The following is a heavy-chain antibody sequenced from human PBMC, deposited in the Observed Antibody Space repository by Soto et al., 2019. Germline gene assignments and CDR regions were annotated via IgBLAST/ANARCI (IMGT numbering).Heavy chain of an antibody. Sequence: EVQLLESGGGLVQPGGSLRLYCAASGFTFINYAMSWVRQAPGKVLEWGSTISSSGGSTYYADSVKGRFTISRDNSKNPLYLQMNSLRAEDTAVYYCARRLSYSSGWYYFDYWGQGTLVTVSS. CDR3: ARRLSYSSGWYYFDY. CDR2: ISSSGGST. J-gene: IGHJ4*02. CDR1: GFTFINYA. D-gene: IGHD6-19*01. V-gene: IGHV3-23*01.